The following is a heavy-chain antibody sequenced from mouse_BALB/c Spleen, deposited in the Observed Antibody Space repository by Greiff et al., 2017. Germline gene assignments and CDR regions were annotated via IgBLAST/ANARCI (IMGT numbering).Heavy chain of an antibody. CDR2: IDPETGGT. CDR3: TPKLGKCWAY. D-gene: IGHD1-3*01. V-gene: IGHV1-15*01. J-gene: IGHJ3*01. Sequence: QVQLQQSGAELVRPGASVTLSCKASGYTFTDYEMHWVKQTPVHGLEWIGAIDPETGGTAYNQKFKGKATLTADKSSSTAYMELRSLTSEDSAVYYCTPKLGKCWAYWGQGTLVTVSA. CDR1: GYTFTDYE.